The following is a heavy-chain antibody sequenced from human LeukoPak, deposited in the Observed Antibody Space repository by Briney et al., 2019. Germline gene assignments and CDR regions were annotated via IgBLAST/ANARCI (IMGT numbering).Heavy chain of an antibody. CDR2: INPNSGGT. J-gene: IGHJ5*02. CDR3: ARGPYCTNGVCSDNWFDP. CDR1: GYTFTGYY. Sequence: ASVKVSCKASGYTFTGYYMHWVRQAPGQGLEWMGRINPNSGGTNYAQKFQGRVTMTRDTSIRPAYMELSRLRSDDTAVYYCARGPYCTNGVCSDNWFDPWGQGTLVTVSS. V-gene: IGHV1-2*06. D-gene: IGHD2-8*01.